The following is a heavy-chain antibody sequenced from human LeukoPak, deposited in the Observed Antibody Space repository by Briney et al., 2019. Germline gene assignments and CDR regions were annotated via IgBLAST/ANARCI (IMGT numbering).Heavy chain of an antibody. D-gene: IGHD3-10*01. V-gene: IGHV3-9*01. Sequence: PGRSLRLSCAASGFTFDDYAMHWVRQAPVKDLEWVSGISWNSGSIGYADSVKGRFTISRDNAKNSLYLQMNSLRAEDTALYHCAKAEGSLISHFDYWGQGTLVTVSS. CDR3: AKAEGSLISHFDY. CDR1: GFTFDDYA. J-gene: IGHJ4*02. CDR2: ISWNSGSI.